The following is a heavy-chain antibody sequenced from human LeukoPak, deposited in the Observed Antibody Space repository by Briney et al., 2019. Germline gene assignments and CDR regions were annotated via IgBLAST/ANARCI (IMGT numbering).Heavy chain of an antibody. Sequence: SETLSLTCTVSGGSISSSRYYWGWIRQPPGKGLEWIGSIYYSGSTYDNPSLKSRVTTSVDTSKNQFSLKLRSATAADTAVYYCTRLLYDRSGYYYFDYWSQGTLVTVSS. CDR1: GGSISSSRYY. J-gene: IGHJ4*02. V-gene: IGHV4-39*01. CDR2: IYYSGST. D-gene: IGHD3-22*01. CDR3: TRLLYDRSGYYYFDY.